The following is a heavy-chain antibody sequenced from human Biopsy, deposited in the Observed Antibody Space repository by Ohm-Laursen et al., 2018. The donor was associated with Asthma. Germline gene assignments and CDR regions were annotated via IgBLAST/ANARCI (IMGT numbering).Heavy chain of an antibody. J-gene: IGHJ4*02. V-gene: IGHV3-30*03. D-gene: IGHD3-16*02. CDR3: ARDLHPTNHLGELSEGFDY. CDR1: GFTFGDYC. Sequence: SLRLSCAAPGFTFGDYCMSWVRQAPGKGLEWVAVISYDGSNKYYADSVKGRFTISRDNSKNTLYLQMNSLRAEDTAVYYCARDLHPTNHLGELSEGFDYWGQGTLVTVSS. CDR2: ISYDGSNK.